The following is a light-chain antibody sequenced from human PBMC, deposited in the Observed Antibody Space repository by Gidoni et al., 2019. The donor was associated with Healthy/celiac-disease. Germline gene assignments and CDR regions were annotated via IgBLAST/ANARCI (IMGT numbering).Light chain of an antibody. V-gene: IGLV2-14*01. Sequence: QSALTQPAYVSGSPGQSITISCPGTSSDVRGYNYVSWYQQHPGKAPKLMIYDVSNRPSGVSNRFSGSKSGNTASLTISGLQAEDEADYYCSSYTSSSTYVFGTGTKVTVL. CDR3: SSYTSSSTYV. CDR1: SSDVRGYNY. CDR2: DVS. J-gene: IGLJ1*01.